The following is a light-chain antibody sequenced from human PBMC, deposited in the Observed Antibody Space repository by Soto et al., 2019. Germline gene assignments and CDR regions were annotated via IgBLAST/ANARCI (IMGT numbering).Light chain of an antibody. V-gene: IGKV3-20*01. CDR2: GAS. J-gene: IGKJ4*01. CDR3: QQSGSSPLT. Sequence: EIVLTQSPGTLSLSPGERATLSCRASQSVSNNYLAWYQQKPGQAPRLLIYGASSRATGIPDRFSGSGSATVCTLTISRLAPEDFAVYFCQQSGSSPLTFGGGTKVEIK. CDR1: QSVSNNY.